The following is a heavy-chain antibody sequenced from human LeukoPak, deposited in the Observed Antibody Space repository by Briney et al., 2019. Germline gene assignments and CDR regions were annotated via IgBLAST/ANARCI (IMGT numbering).Heavy chain of an antibody. CDR3: ARDPGYSYAVDY. CDR2: INANTGVT. D-gene: IGHD5-18*01. V-gene: IGHV1-2*06. J-gene: IGHJ4*02. Sequence: ASVKVSCKASGYTFTGHYLHWVRQAPGQGLEWMGRINANTGVTEYVQKFQGRVTMTRDTSISTAYVELTRLRSDDTAIYYCARDPGYSYAVDYWGQGTLVTASS. CDR1: GYTFTGHY.